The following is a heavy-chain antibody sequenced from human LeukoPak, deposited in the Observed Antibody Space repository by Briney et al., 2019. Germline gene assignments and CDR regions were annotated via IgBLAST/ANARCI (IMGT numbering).Heavy chain of an antibody. Sequence: PGGSLRLSCAASGLTVSSNYMNWVRQAPGKGLEWVAVISFDGSSKYHADSVKGRFTISRDNSKNTLYLQVSSLRAEDTAVYYCASTRYSSSSPLSDFDYWGQGTLVTVSS. CDR1: GLTVSSNY. D-gene: IGHD6-6*01. V-gene: IGHV3-30*03. J-gene: IGHJ4*02. CDR2: ISFDGSSK. CDR3: ASTRYSSSSPLSDFDY.